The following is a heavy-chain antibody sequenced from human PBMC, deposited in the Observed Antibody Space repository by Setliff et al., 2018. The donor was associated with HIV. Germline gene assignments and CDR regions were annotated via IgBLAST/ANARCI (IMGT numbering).Heavy chain of an antibody. CDR3: ARGDHGGYFDWLLFDY. CDR1: GFTFSSYS. Sequence: GGSLRLSCAASGFTFSSYSMNWVRQAPGKGLEWVSSISSSSSYTNYADSVKGRFTISRDNAKNSLYLQMNSLRAEDTAVYYCARGDHGGYFDWLLFDYWGQGTLVTVSS. V-gene: IGHV3-21*04. J-gene: IGHJ4*02. CDR2: ISSSSSYT. D-gene: IGHD3-9*01.